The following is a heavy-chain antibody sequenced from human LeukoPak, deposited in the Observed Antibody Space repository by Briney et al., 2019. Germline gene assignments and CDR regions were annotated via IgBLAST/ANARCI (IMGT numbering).Heavy chain of an antibody. D-gene: IGHD1-1*01. J-gene: IGHJ4*02. CDR2: ISTYNGNT. V-gene: IGHV1-18*01. CDR1: GYTFTTYG. CDR3: ARDLVPASNDRHFES. Sequence: ASVKVSCKTSGYTFTTYGISWVRQAPGQGLEWLGWISTYNGNTHYPQKVQDRVTMTTDTSTSTAYMELRSLRSDDTAVYYCARDLVPASNDRHFESWGQGTLVTVSS.